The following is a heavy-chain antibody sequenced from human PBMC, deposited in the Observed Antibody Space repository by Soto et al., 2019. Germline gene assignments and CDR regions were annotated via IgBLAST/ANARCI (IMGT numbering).Heavy chain of an antibody. CDR1: GGSVSNYY. V-gene: IGHV4-59*02. J-gene: IGHJ2*01. Sequence: PSETLSLTCTVSGGSVSNYYWTWIRQPPGKGLEWISYINYSGSTDHSPSLKSRVTISLDTSKNQFSLRLISVTAADTAVFYCARDQTGTQYFDLWGRGTLVTVSS. D-gene: IGHD1-7*01. CDR3: ARDQTGTQYFDL. CDR2: INYSGST.